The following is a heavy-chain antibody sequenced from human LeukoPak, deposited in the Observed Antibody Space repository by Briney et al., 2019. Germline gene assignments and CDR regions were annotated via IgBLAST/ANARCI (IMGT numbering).Heavy chain of an antibody. Sequence: GGSLRLSCAASGFTFRSYAIYWVRQAPGKGLEWVSGISGSGGDTYLADSVRGRFTISRDNSKNTVFRRMDSLRAEDTAVYYCAKTTDGYSSGRYPGWPIDYWGQGTLVTVSS. V-gene: IGHV3-23*01. CDR3: AKTTDGYSSGRYPGWPIDY. CDR1: GFTFRSYA. J-gene: IGHJ4*02. CDR2: ISGSGGDT. D-gene: IGHD6-19*01.